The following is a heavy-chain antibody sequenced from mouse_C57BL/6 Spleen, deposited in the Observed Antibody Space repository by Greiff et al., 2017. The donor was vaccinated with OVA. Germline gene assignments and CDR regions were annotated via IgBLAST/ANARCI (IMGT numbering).Heavy chain of an antibody. Sequence: LVESGPELVKPGASVKISCKASGYAFSSSWMNWVKQRPGKGLEWIGRIYPGDGDTNYNGKFKGKATLTADKSSSTAYMQLSSLTSEDSAVYFCARSGYSKAMDYWGQGTSVTVSS. CDR2: IYPGDGDT. V-gene: IGHV1-82*01. D-gene: IGHD2-5*01. J-gene: IGHJ4*01. CDR3: ARSGYSKAMDY. CDR1: GYAFSSSW.